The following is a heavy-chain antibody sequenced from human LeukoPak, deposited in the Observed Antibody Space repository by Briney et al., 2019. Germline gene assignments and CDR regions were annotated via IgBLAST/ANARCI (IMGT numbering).Heavy chain of an antibody. CDR1: GFTFSDSA. J-gene: IGHJ5*02. CDR2: ISSSSSYM. D-gene: IGHD3-16*01. V-gene: IGHV3-21*01. Sequence: PGGSLRLSCVASGFTFSDSAMNWVRQAPGKELEWVSSISSSSSYMYYSDSVKGRFTISRDNAKNSLYLQMSGLRVEDTGVYYYAGEISNWFDPWGQGTLVTVSS. CDR3: AGEISNWFDP.